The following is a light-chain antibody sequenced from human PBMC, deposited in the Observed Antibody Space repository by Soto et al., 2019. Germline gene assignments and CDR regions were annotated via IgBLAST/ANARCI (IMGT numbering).Light chain of an antibody. Sequence: DIQMTQSPSSLSASVGDRVTITGRTSQDINNYLAWYQVQPGKGPKLLIYAASTLQSGVPSRFSGSGSGTDFTLTISSLQPEDVATYFCQKYNSAPRTFGQGTRVEI. J-gene: IGKJ1*01. CDR1: QDINNY. V-gene: IGKV1-27*01. CDR2: AAS. CDR3: QKYNSAPRT.